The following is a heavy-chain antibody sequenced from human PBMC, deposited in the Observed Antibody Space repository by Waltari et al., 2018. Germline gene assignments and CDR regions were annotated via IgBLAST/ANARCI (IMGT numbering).Heavy chain of an antibody. CDR2: IIPILGIA. J-gene: IGHJ3*02. CDR3: ARAPHSSGDAFDI. D-gene: IGHD6-19*01. V-gene: IGHV1-69*02. CDR1: GGTFSSYT. Sequence: QVQLVQSGAEVKKPGSSVKVSCQASGGTFSSYTISWVRPAPGQGLEWMGRIIPILGIANYAQKFQGRVTITADKSTSTAYMELSSLRSEDTAVYYCARAPHSSGDAFDIWGQGTMVTVSS.